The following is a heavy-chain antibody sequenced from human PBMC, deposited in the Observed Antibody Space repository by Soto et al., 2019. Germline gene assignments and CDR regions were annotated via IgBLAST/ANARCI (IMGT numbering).Heavy chain of an antibody. D-gene: IGHD1-20*01. J-gene: IGHJ4*02. CDR1: GFTFSTHA. V-gene: IGHV3-30-3*01. CDR3: ARDQTGITTTGGGRIDH. CDR2: VSFDGSYK. Sequence: QVQLVESGGGVVQPGRSLRLSCAAYGFTFSTHAMHWVRQAPGKGLECVAIVSFDGSYKYYADSVKGRVTISRDNFKNTLYLQMSGLTPEDTAVYYCARDQTGITTTGGGRIDHWGQGTLVTVSS.